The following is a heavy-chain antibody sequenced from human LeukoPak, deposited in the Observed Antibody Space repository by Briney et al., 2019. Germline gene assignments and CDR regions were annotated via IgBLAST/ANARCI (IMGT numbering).Heavy chain of an antibody. CDR1: GFTFSNAW. V-gene: IGHV3-15*01. J-gene: IGHJ6*03. D-gene: IGHD3-3*01. CDR2: IKSKTDGGTT. CDR3: AKQLAKFWSGYYGDYYYMDV. Sequence: PGGSLRLSCSASGFTFSNAWMSWVRQAPGKGLEWVGRIKSKTDGGTTDYAAPVKGRFTISRDDSKNTLYLQMNSLRAEDTAVYYCAKQLAKFWSGYYGDYYYMDVWGKGTTVTVSS.